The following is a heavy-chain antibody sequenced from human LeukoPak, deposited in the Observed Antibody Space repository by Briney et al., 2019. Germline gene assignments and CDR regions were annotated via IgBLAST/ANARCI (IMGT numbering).Heavy chain of an antibody. CDR1: GGSISSGSYY. CDR3: ARASREAAAFDI. CDR2: IYYSGST. D-gene: IGHD6-13*01. Sequence: SETLSLTCTVSGGSISSGSYYWGWVRQPPGKGLEWIGYIYYSGSTNYNPSLKSRVTISVDTSKNQFSLKLSSVTAADTAVYYCARASREAAAFDIWGQGTMVTVSS. V-gene: IGHV4-61*01. J-gene: IGHJ3*02.